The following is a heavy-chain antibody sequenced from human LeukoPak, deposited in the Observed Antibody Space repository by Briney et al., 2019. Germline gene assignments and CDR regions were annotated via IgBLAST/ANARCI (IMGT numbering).Heavy chain of an antibody. J-gene: IGHJ5*02. CDR3: ARERYSSSSGFDP. CDR2: INHSGST. V-gene: IGHV4-34*01. Sequence: SETLSLTCAVYGGSFSGYYWSWIRQPPGKGLEWIGEINHSGSTNYNPSLKSRVTISVDTSKNQFSLKLSSVTAADTAVYYCARERYSSSSGFDPWGQGTLVTVSS. D-gene: IGHD6-6*01. CDR1: GGSFSGYY.